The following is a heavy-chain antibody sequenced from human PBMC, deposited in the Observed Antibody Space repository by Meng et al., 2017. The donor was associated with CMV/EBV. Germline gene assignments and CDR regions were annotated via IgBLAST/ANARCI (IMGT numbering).Heavy chain of an antibody. CDR2: IYYKANT. Sequence: GSLRLSCTVSGGSISSSSYYWGWIRQPPGKGLEWIGSIYYKANTYYNPYLKSRVTISVDTSKNQFSLKLSSVTAADTAVYYCARFKCCSSTSCYLRNWFDPWGQGTLVTVSS. CDR3: ARFKCCSSTSCYLRNWFDP. V-gene: IGHV4-39*07. J-gene: IGHJ5*02. D-gene: IGHD2-2*01. CDR1: GGSISSSSYY.